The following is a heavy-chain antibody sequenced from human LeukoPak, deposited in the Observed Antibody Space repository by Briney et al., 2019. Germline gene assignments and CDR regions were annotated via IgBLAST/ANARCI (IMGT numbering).Heavy chain of an antibody. CDR1: GGSISSDY. CDR3: ARLGALHDAFDV. D-gene: IGHD3-16*01. J-gene: IGHJ3*01. V-gene: IGHV4-59*12. Sequence: SETLSLTCTVSGGSISSDYWSWIRQPPGKGLEWIGNIHYSGSTKYNSSLKSRVTISVDTSNNQFSLRVTSLTAADTAVYYCARLGALHDAFDVWGQGTLVTVSS. CDR2: IHYSGST.